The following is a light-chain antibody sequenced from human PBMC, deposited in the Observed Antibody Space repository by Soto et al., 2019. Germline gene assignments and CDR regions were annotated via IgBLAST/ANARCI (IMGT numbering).Light chain of an antibody. V-gene: IGLV2-18*02. CDR2: EVS. Sequence: QSALTQPPSVSGSPGQSVSISCTGTSSDVGNNNRVSWYQQPPGTAPKLMIYEVSNRPSGVPDRFSGSKSGNTASLTISGLQAEDEADYYCSSYTTSSTFVFGGGTKLTVL. CDR1: SSDVGNNNR. CDR3: SSYTTSSTFV. J-gene: IGLJ2*01.